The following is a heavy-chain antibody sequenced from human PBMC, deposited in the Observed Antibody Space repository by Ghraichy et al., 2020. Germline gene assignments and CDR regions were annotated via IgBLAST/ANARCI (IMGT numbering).Heavy chain of an antibody. J-gene: IGHJ6*02. CDR3: ARERGYSFRRGMDV. Sequence: ASVKVSCKASGYTFTSYDINWVRQATGQGLEWMGWMNPNSGNTGYAQKFQGRVTMTRNTSISTAYMELSSLRSEDTAVYYCARERGYSFRRGMDVWGQGTTVTVSS. CDR1: GYTFTSYD. CDR2: MNPNSGNT. D-gene: IGHD5-18*01. V-gene: IGHV1-8*01.